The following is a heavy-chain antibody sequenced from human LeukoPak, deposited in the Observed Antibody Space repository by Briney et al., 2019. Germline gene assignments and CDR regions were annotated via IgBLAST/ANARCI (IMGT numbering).Heavy chain of an antibody. J-gene: IGHJ4*02. V-gene: IGHV4-59*01. CDR1: GRSISSYY. Sequence: SETLSLTCTASGRSISSYYWSWIRQPPGKGLEWIGYIYYSGSTNYNPSLKSRVTISVDTSKNQFSLKLSSVTAADTAVYYCARGRYSGYDWVDYWGQGTLVTVSS. CDR3: ARGRYSGYDWVDY. CDR2: IYYSGST. D-gene: IGHD5-12*01.